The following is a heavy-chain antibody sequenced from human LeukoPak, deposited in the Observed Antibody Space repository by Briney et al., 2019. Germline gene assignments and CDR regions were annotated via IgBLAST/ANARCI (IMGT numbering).Heavy chain of an antibody. Sequence: GASVKVSCKASGDTFTGYYMHWVRQAPGQGLEWMGWISPNSGGTNYAQKFQGRVTMTRDTSISTAYMELSRLRSDDTAVYYCARQYCSSTTCFCYFDYWGQGTLVTVSS. V-gene: IGHV1-2*02. D-gene: IGHD2-2*01. CDR3: ARQYCSSTTCFCYFDY. CDR2: ISPNSGGT. J-gene: IGHJ4*02. CDR1: GDTFTGYY.